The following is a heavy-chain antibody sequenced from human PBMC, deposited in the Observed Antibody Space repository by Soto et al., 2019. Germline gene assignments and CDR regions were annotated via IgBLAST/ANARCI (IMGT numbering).Heavy chain of an antibody. J-gene: IGHJ4*02. Sequence: PSETLSLTCAVSGGSISSGGYSWSWIRQPPGKGLEWIGYIYHSGSTYYNPSLRSRVTISVDRSKNQFSLKLSSVTAADTAVYYCARASTTVTTLDYWGQGTLVTVSS. CDR2: IYHSGST. CDR3: ARASTTVTTLDY. D-gene: IGHD4-17*01. CDR1: GGSISSGGYS. V-gene: IGHV4-30-2*01.